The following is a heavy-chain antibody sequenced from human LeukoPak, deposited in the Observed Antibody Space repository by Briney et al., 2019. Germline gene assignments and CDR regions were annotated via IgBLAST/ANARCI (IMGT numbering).Heavy chain of an antibody. D-gene: IGHD3-10*01. CDR3: AKDHFTMVRGVIITWLDY. CDR1: GFTFSSYA. CDR2: ISGSGGST. J-gene: IGHJ4*02. Sequence: HPGGSLRLSCAASGFTFSSYAMSWVRQAPGKGLEWDSGISGSGGSTYYADSVKGRFTISRDNSKNTLYLQMNSLRAEDTAVYYCAKDHFTMVRGVIITWLDYWGQGTLVTVSS. V-gene: IGHV3-23*01.